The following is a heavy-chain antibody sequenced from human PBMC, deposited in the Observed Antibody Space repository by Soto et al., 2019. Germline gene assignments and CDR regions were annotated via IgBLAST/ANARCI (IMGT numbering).Heavy chain of an antibody. CDR3: ARDPSPDSSGWYYFDY. CDR2: ISRSSTTV. CDR1: GFTFRTYN. D-gene: IGHD6-19*01. J-gene: IGHJ4*02. V-gene: IGHV3-48*02. Sequence: EVHLVDSGGGLVQPGGSLRLSCAASGFTFRTYNMNWVRQAPGKGLEWVSYISRSSTTVYYADSVKGRFTISRDNAKNSVYLQMNSLRDEDTALYYCARDPSPDSSGWYYFDYWGQGTLVTVSS.